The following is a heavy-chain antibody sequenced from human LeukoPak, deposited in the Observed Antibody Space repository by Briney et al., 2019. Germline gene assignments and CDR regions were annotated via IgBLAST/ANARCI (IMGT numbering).Heavy chain of an antibody. CDR1: GFTFSSYG. CDR2: ISSSSSYI. Sequence: GGSLRLSCAASGFTFSSYGMNWVRQAPGKGLEWVSSISSSSSYIYYADSVKGRFTISRDNAKNSLYLQMNSLRAEDTAVYYCARAPLYSSSSACEYWGQGTLVTVSS. V-gene: IGHV3-21*01. D-gene: IGHD6-6*01. J-gene: IGHJ4*02. CDR3: ARAPLYSSSSACEY.